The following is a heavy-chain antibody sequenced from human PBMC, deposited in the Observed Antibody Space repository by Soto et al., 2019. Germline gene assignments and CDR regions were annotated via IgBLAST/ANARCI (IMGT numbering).Heavy chain of an antibody. V-gene: IGHV3-30*18. CDR3: AKDESPVKVLNTLLDY. D-gene: IGHD4-4*01. CDR1: GFTFSSYG. CDR2: ISYDGSNK. J-gene: IGHJ4*02. Sequence: QVQLVESGGGVVQPGRSLRLSCAASGFTFSSYGMHWVRQAPGKGLEWVAVISYDGSNKYYADSVKGRLTISRDNSKNTLYLQMNSLRAKDTAVYYCAKDESPVKVLNTLLDYWGQGTLVTVSS.